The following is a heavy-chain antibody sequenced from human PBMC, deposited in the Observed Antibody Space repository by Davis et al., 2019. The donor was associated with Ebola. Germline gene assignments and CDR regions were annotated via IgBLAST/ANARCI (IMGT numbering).Heavy chain of an antibody. CDR3: ARRMDV. V-gene: IGHV4-39*01. CDR2: ISHTGST. CDR1: GGSITSSSYY. Sequence: MPSETLSLTCTVSGGSITSSSYYWGWIRPPPGKGLEWIGTISHTGSTHYNPSLKSRLTLSVDTSKNQFSLKLTSVTAADTAVYYCARRMDVWGQGTTVTVSS. J-gene: IGHJ6*02.